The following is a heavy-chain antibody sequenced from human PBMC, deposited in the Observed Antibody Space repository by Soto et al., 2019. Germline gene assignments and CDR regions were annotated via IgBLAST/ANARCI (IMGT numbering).Heavy chain of an antibody. D-gene: IGHD2-8*01. CDR2: TSSNGGST. V-gene: IGHV3-64*02. CDR3: ARSMTYAPYYYYYAMDV. Sequence: GGSLRLSCAASGFTFSSYAMHWVRQAPGKGLEYVSATSSNGGSTYYADSVKGRFTISRDNSKNTLYLQMGSLRAEDMAVYYCARSMTYAPYYYYYAMDVWGQGTTVTVS. CDR1: GFTFSSYA. J-gene: IGHJ6*02.